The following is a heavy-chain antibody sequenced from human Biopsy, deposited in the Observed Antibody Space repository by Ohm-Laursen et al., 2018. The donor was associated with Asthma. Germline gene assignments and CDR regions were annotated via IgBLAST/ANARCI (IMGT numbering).Heavy chain of an antibody. J-gene: IGHJ6*02. D-gene: IGHD3-3*01. Sequence: SLRLSCAASGFTFSSYGMYWVRQAPGKGLEWVAVISYDGSNNYYADSVKGRFTISRDNSKNTLYLQMNSLRAEDTAVYYCAKDTEGRYDFWSGLSYNYYGMDVWGQGTTVTVSS. CDR2: ISYDGSNN. CDR1: GFTFSSYG. V-gene: IGHV3-30*18. CDR3: AKDTEGRYDFWSGLSYNYYGMDV.